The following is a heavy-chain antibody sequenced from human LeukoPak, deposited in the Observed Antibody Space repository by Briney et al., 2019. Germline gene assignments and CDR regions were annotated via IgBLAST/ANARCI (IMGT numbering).Heavy chain of an antibody. D-gene: IGHD6-6*01. CDR2: ISSTTTTI. J-gene: IGHJ6*03. Sequence: GGPLRLSCAASEFTFSSYSMNWVRQAPGKGLEWVSYISSTTTTIYYADSVKGRFTISRDNAKNSLYLQMNSLRAEDTAVYYCARNLQARRHYYYYLDVWGKGTTVTVSS. CDR3: ARNLQARRHYYYYLDV. V-gene: IGHV3-48*01. CDR1: EFTFSSYS.